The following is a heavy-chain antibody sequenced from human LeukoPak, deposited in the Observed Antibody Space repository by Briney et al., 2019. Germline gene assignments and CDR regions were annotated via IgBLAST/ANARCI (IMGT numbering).Heavy chain of an antibody. Sequence: ASVKVSCKTSGYTFTNYDINWVRQATGQGLEWMGWISGYNGNKQYAQKVQGRVTMTTDTSTNTAYMELRSLRSDDTAVYYCARDLKYNILTGFRSSFGFDPWGQGTLVTVSS. CDR2: ISGYNGNK. J-gene: IGHJ5*02. D-gene: IGHD3-9*01. V-gene: IGHV1-18*01. CDR1: GYTFTNYD. CDR3: ARDLKYNILTGFRSSFGFDP.